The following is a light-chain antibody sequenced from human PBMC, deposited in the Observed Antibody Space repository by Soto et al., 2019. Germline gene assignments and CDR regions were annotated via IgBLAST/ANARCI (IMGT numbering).Light chain of an antibody. CDR2: DAS. J-gene: IGKJ5*01. Sequence: IRMTKSPSSLSASVGDRVTITCQASQNINNYLNWYQQKPGRAPKLLIYDASNLEAGVPSRFRGSGSGTDFTFTISRLQPEDIATYYCQQYENLPTFGQGTRLEIK. CDR1: QNINNY. V-gene: IGKV1-33*01. CDR3: QQYENLPT.